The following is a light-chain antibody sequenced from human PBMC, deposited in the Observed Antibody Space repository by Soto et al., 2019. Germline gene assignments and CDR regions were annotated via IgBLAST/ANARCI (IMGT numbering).Light chain of an antibody. CDR2: KAS. CDR3: QQYNSYPWT. CDR1: QSISSW. V-gene: IGKV1-5*03. Sequence: DIQMTQSPSTLSASVGDRVTITCRASQSISSWLAWYQQKPGKAPKLLFYKASSLESGVPSRFSGSGSGTEFTLTISSLQPDDFATYYCQQYNSYPWTVGQGTKVEIK. J-gene: IGKJ1*01.